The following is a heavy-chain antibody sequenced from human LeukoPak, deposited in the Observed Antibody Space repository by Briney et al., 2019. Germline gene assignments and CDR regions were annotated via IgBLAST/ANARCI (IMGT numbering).Heavy chain of an antibody. Sequence: ASVTVSYTASVYTVSNYGVSWVRQAPGQGVEWMGWISAYSGDTKSSRDFQGRLTMTADTSTSTAYMELSNLRSDDTAVYYCARDDKFLSGSYYQAFDCWGQGTLVTVSS. J-gene: IGHJ4*02. V-gene: IGHV1-18*01. CDR3: ARDDKFLSGSYYQAFDC. CDR2: ISAYSGDT. D-gene: IGHD1-26*01. CDR1: VYTVSNYG.